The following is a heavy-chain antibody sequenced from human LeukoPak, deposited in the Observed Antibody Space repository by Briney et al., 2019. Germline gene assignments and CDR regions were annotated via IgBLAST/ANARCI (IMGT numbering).Heavy chain of an antibody. CDR2: ISYDGSNT. CDR3: AKSNGYCSGGNCYQNY. V-gene: IGHV3-30*18. Sequence: GGSLRLSCAASGFTFSNYAMSWVRQAPGRGLEWVAVISYDGSNTYYRDSVKGRFTISRDNSRNTVSLQMNSLRAEDTALYYCAKSNGYCSGGNCYQNYWGQGTLVTVSS. J-gene: IGHJ4*02. D-gene: IGHD2-15*01. CDR1: GFTFSNYA.